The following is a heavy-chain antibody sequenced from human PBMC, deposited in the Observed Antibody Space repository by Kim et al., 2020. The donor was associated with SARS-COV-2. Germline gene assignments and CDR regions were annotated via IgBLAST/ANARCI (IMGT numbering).Heavy chain of an antibody. Sequence: GVSLRLSCAASGFTFNNYGMHWVRLAPGKGLEWVALISYDSNNEYYGDNVKGRFTISRDYAQNKLYLRMNSLRPEDTGLYYCAGCARAYSGYDRIDALDVWGQGTMVTVSS. J-gene: IGHJ3*01. CDR1: GFTFNNYG. CDR2: ISYDSNNE. V-gene: IGHV3-30*03. CDR3: AGCARAYSGYDRIDALDV. D-gene: IGHD5-12*01.